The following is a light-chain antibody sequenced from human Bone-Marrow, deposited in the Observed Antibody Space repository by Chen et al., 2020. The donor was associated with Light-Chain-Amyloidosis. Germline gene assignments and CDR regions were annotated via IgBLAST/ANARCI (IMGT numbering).Light chain of an antibody. V-gene: IGKV3-20*01. CDR2: GSS. CDR3: QQYGTSPLT. Sequence: IVLTQSPDTLSLSPGEGANLSCRASQTISSNYLTWYQQKFGQAPRLLIYGSSSRATGIPDRFTGGESGTDFTLTINRLEPEDFAMYCCQQYGTSPLTFGGGTKVEIK. J-gene: IGKJ4*01. CDR1: QTISSNY.